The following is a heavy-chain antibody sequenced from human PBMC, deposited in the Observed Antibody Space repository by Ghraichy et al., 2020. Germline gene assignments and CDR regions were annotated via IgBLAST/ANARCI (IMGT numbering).Heavy chain of an antibody. CDR3: ARVKWRGDPFPYYGLDI. Sequence: SETLSLTCTVSGGSINNHYWSCIRQPPGKGLEWIGFIYYNGNTYYNPSLKSRVTLSVDTSKAQFSLKVTSLTAADTAVYYCARVKWRGDPFPYYGLDIWGQGTAVTVSS. CDR1: GGSINNHY. D-gene: IGHD3-16*01. V-gene: IGHV4-59*11. CDR2: IYYNGNT. J-gene: IGHJ6*02.